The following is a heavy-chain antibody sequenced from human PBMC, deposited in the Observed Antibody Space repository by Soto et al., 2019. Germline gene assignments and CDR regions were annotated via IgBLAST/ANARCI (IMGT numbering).Heavy chain of an antibody. CDR3: ARALYCSGGSCSGRGDY. D-gene: IGHD2-15*01. Sequence: QVQLQQWGAGLLKPSETLSLTCAVYGGSFSGYYWSWIRQPPGKGLEWIGEINHSGSTNYNPSLKSRVTISVDTSKNQFSLKLSSVTAADTAVYYCARALYCSGGSCSGRGDYWGQGTLVTVSS. J-gene: IGHJ4*02. CDR2: INHSGST. CDR1: GGSFSGYY. V-gene: IGHV4-34*01.